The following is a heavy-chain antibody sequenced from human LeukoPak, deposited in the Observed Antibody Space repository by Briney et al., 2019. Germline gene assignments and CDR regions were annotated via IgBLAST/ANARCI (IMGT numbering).Heavy chain of an antibody. J-gene: IGHJ4*02. CDR3: ARVDTAMVTFDY. CDR2: IYHSGST. D-gene: IGHD5-18*01. Sequence: PSETLSLTCAVSGGSISSGGYSWSWIRQPPGKGLEWIGYIYHSGSTHYNPSLKSRVTISVDRSKNQFSLKLSSVTAADTAVYYCARVDTAMVTFDYWDQGTLVTVSS. CDR1: GGSISSGGYS. V-gene: IGHV4-30-2*01.